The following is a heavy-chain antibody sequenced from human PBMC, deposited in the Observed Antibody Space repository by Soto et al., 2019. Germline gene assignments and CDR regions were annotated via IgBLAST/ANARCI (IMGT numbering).Heavy chain of an antibody. V-gene: IGHV1-18*01. CDR2: ISAHNGNT. D-gene: IGHD1-1*01. CDR1: GYTFTSYG. CDR3: ARGRYGDC. J-gene: IGHJ4*02. Sequence: QVHLVQSGAEVKKPGASVKVSCKASGYTFTSYGITWVRQAPGQGFEWMGWISAHNGNTDQAQKLQGRVIVTRDTSTSTAYMELRRLISDDTAVDYCARGRYGDCWGQGALVTVSS.